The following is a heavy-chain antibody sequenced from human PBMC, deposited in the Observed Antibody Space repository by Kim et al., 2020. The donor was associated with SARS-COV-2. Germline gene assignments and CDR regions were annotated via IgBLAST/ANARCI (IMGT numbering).Heavy chain of an antibody. CDR1: RFTFSNNG. CDR2: ISHDGSSK. Sequence: GGSLRLSCAASRFTFSNNGMHWVRQAPGKGLEWVTMISHDGSSKQYIDSVRGRFTISRDISKNTLYLQMDSLRYEDTAVYYCAKDWGGSGWYNWFDPWGQGTLVTVSS. J-gene: IGHJ5*02. V-gene: IGHV3-30*18. CDR3: AKDWGGSGWYNWFDP. D-gene: IGHD6-19*01.